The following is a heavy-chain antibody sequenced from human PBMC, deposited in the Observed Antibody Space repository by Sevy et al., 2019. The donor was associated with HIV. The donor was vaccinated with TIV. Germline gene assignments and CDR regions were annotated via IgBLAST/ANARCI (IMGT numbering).Heavy chain of an antibody. V-gene: IGHV3-21*01. CDR1: GFTFSSYS. J-gene: IGHJ4*02. D-gene: IGHD1-26*01. CDR3: ARDEVGGSYWEFDY. Sequence: GGSLTLSCAASGFTFSSYSMNWVRHAPGKGLEWVSSISTSSSYIYYADSVKGRFTISRDNAKNSLYLQMNSLRAEDTAVYYCARDEVGGSYWEFDYWGQGTLVTVSS. CDR2: ISTSSSYI.